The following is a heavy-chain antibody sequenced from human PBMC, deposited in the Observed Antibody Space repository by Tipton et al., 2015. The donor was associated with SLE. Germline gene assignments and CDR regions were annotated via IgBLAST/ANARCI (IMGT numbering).Heavy chain of an antibody. J-gene: IGHJ6*02. D-gene: IGHD3-10*01. V-gene: IGHV4-39*01. Sequence: TLSLTCTVSGGSISSSSYYWGWIRQPPGKGLEWIGSIYYSGSTYYNPSLKSRVTISVDTSKNQFSLKLSSVTAADTAVYYCASPYGSDPLYGMDVWGQGTTVTVSS. CDR1: GGSISSSSYY. CDR2: IYYSGST. CDR3: ASPYGSDPLYGMDV.